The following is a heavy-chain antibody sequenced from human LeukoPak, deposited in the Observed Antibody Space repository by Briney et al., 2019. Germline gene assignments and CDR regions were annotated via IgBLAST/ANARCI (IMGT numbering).Heavy chain of an antibody. CDR3: ARRTMIVVVITTLADWFDP. CDR2: IYHSGST. D-gene: IGHD3-22*01. Sequence: SGTLSLTCAVSGGSISSSNWWSWVRQPPGKGLEWIGVIYHSGSTNYNPSLKSRVTISVDKSKNQFSLKLSSVTAADTAVYYCARRTMIVVVITTLADWFDPWGQGTLVTVSS. V-gene: IGHV4-4*02. CDR1: GGSISSSNW. J-gene: IGHJ5*02.